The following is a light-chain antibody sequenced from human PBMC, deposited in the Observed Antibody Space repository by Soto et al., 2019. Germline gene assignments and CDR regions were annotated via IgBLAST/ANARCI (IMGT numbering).Light chain of an antibody. V-gene: IGKV2-28*01. Sequence: DIVVTQSPLSLPVTPGEPASISCRSSQSLLHSNGYNYLDWYLQKPGHSPQLLIYLGSNRASGVPDRFSGSGSGTDFTLKISRVEAEDVGVYYCMQALQTPYTFGQGTKLEIK. CDR1: QSLLHSNGYNY. CDR2: LGS. CDR3: MQALQTPYT. J-gene: IGKJ2*01.